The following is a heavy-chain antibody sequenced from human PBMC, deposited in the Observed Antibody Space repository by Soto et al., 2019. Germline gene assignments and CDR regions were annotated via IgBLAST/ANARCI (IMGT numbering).Heavy chain of an antibody. CDR2: SNYGGPT. D-gene: IGHD6-13*01. V-gene: IGHV4-39*01. J-gene: IGHJ6*02. CDR3: ARHGAYSTSVYYYYGMDV. Sequence: SETLSLTYTVSGGAINSTVYYWGWIRQPPGKGLEWIGSSNYGGPTYYSPSLQSRVTISLDTAKNHFSLNLRSVTAADTAVYYCARHGAYSTSVYYYYGMDVWGQGTTVTVSS. CDR1: GGAINSTVYY.